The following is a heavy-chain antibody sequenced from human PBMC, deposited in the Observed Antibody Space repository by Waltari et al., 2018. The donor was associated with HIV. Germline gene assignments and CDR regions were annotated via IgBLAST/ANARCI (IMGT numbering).Heavy chain of an antibody. D-gene: IGHD2-15*01. CDR3: VSGSFGAVVAATPDY. CDR1: GGSFSDYY. V-gene: IGHV4-34*01. CDR2: RKPRGGT. J-gene: IGHJ4*02. Sequence: QVQVQQWGAGLLKPSETLSRTCAVYGGSFSDYYWSWIRTPPGKGLEWIGERKPRGGTNDHPALKSRFSISVVTSEKQLFLRLTSVTAADTAVYYCVSGSFGAVVAATPDYWGQGTLVTVSS.